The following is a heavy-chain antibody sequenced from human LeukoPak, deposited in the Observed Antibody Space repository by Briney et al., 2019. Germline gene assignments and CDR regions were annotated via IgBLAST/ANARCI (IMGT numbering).Heavy chain of an antibody. V-gene: IGHV4-39*01. CDR3: VRQGGYNYEIDY. CDR2: IYHSGST. CDR1: GGSISSSSYY. J-gene: IGHJ4*02. D-gene: IGHD5-18*01. Sequence: SETLSLTCTVSGGSISSSSYYWGWIRQPPGKGLEWIGTIYHSGSTYYNPSLKSRVTLSVDTPKNQFSLKLNPVTAADTAVYSCVRQGGYNYEIDYWGQGTLVTVSS.